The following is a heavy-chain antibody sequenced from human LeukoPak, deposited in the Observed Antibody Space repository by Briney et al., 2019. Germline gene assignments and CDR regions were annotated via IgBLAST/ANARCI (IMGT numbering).Heavy chain of an antibody. CDR3: ATETNGRHYDY. V-gene: IGHV3-21*06. D-gene: IGHD1-14*01. CDR2: IGPTGSDR. Sequence: GGSLRLSYTASGLAFSTSGFNWVRQAPGKGLEWVASIGPTGSDRYHADSIKGRFTISRDNANNFLYLQMNSLRAEDTAVYYCATETNGRHYDYWGQGTLLTVSS. CDR1: GLAFSTSG. J-gene: IGHJ4*02.